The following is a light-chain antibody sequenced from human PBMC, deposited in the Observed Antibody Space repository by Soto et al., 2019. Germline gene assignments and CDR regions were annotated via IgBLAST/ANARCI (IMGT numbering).Light chain of an antibody. Sequence: DIQMTQSPSSLSASVGDRVTITCRASQSISSYLNWYQQKPRKAPKLLIYAASSLQSGVPSRFIGGGSGTDFTLTISSLQPEDFATYYCQQSYSTPPFSFGPGTKVDIK. J-gene: IGKJ3*01. CDR1: QSISSY. CDR3: QQSYSTPPFS. V-gene: IGKV1-39*01. CDR2: AAS.